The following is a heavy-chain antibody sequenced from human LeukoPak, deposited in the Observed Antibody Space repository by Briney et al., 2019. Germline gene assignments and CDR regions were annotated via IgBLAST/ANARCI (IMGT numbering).Heavy chain of an antibody. J-gene: IGHJ4*02. CDR1: GYTFTSYD. CDR2: MNPNSGNT. Sequence: ASVKVSCKASGYTFTSYDINWVRQATGQGLEWMGWMNPNSGNTGYAQKLQGRVTMTTDTSTSTAYMELRSLRSDDTAVYYCARPYYYDSSGYYWDYWGQGTLVTVSS. V-gene: IGHV1-8*01. CDR3: ARPYYYDSSGYYWDY. D-gene: IGHD3-22*01.